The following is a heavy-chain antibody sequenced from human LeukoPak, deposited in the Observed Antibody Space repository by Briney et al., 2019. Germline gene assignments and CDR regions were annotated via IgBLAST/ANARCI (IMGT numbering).Heavy chain of an antibody. Sequence: SETLSLTCTVSGGSISTYYWSWIRQPAGKGLEWIGRIYTSGSPNYNPSLKSRVTMSVDTYKNQFSLKLSSVTAADTAVYYCTRDHGDYDFGYWGQGTLVTVSS. J-gene: IGHJ4*02. CDR2: IYTSGSP. V-gene: IGHV4-4*07. CDR3: TRDHGDYDFGY. D-gene: IGHD4-17*01. CDR1: GGSISTYY.